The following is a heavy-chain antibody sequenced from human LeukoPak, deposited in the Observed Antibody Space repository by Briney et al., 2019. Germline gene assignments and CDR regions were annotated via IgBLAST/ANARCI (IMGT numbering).Heavy chain of an antibody. V-gene: IGHV6-1*01. Sequence: SQTLSLTCAISGDSVSIDSTAWSWIRQSPSRGLEWLGRTYYRSRWHLDYAVSVESRITITPDTSKNQFSLQLNSVTPEDTAVYYCARGRYFDWYDYWGQGTLVTVSS. CDR1: GDSVSIDSTA. CDR2: TYYRSRWHL. D-gene: IGHD3-9*01. J-gene: IGHJ4*02. CDR3: ARGRYFDWYDY.